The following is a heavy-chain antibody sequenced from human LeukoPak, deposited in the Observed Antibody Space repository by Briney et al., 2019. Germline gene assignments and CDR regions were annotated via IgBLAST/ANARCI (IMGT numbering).Heavy chain of an antibody. J-gene: IGHJ4*02. CDR2: INSDGSST. CDR3: ARDVVRFGEPTYDY. V-gene: IGHV3-74*01. CDR1: GFTFSSYW. D-gene: IGHD3-10*01. Sequence: PGGSLRLSCAVSGFTFSSYWMHWVRQAPGKGLVWVSRINSDGSSTSYADSVKGRFTISRDNAKNTLYLQMNSLRDEDTAVYYCARDVVRFGEPTYDYWGQGTLVTVSS.